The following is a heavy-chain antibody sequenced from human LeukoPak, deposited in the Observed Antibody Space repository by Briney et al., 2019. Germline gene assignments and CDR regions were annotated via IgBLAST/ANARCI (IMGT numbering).Heavy chain of an antibody. CDR2: ISAYNGNT. Sequence: ISXVRQAPGQGLEWMGWISAYNGNTNYAQKLQGRVTMTTDTSPTTPYMDLRTLRSDHPALYYFARVYGDYNPVAFYIGGQGTMSTVS. D-gene: IGHD4-17*01. J-gene: IGHJ3*02. CDR3: ARVYGDYNPVAFYI. V-gene: IGHV1-18*01.